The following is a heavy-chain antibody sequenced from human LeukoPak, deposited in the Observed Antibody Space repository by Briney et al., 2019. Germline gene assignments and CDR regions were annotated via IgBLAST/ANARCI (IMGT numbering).Heavy chain of an antibody. J-gene: IGHJ5*02. Sequence: GGSLRLSCAASGFTFSDYYMSWIRQAPGKGLEWVSYISSGSTIYYADSVKGRFTISRDNAKNSLYLQMNSLRAEDTAVYYCARDLEGYYYDSSGYYSLPNWFDPWGQGTLVTVSS. CDR1: GFTFSDYY. CDR2: ISSGSTI. D-gene: IGHD3-22*01. CDR3: ARDLEGYYYDSSGYYSLPNWFDP. V-gene: IGHV3-11*01.